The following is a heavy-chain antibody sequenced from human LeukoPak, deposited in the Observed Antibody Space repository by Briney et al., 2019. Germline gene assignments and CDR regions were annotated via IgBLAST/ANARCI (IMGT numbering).Heavy chain of an antibody. Sequence: PGRSLRLSCAASGSTFSSYAMHWVRQAPGKGLEWVAVISYDGSNKYYADSVKGRFTISRDNSKNTLYLQMNSLRAEDTAVYYCARGVDTAMSLDPWGQGTLVTVSS. V-gene: IGHV3-30*04. CDR3: ARGVDTAMSLDP. CDR2: ISYDGSNK. CDR1: GSTFSSYA. J-gene: IGHJ5*02. D-gene: IGHD5-18*01.